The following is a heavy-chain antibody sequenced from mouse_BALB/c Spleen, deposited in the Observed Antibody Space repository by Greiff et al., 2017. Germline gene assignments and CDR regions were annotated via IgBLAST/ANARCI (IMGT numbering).Heavy chain of an antibody. D-gene: IGHD2-1*01. V-gene: IGHV5-9-3*01. J-gene: IGHJ4*01. CDR2: ISSGGSYT. Sequence: DVMLVESGGGLVKPGGSLKLSCAASGFTFSSYAMSWVRQTPEKRLEWVATISSGGSYTYYPDSVKGRFTISRDNAKNTLYLQMSSLRSEDTAMYYCARHGNDAMDDWGQGASVTVSS. CDR3: ARHGNDAMDD. CDR1: GFTFSSYA.